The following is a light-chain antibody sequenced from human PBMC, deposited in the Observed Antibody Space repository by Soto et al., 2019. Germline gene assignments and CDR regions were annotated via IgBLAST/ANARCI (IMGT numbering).Light chain of an antibody. CDR1: QSISSW. V-gene: IGKV1-5*01. CDR2: GAS. J-gene: IGKJ1*01. CDR3: LQDINYPWT. Sequence: DIQMTQSPSALYSSLVYRFTKALRAIQSISSWLAWYQQKPGKPPKVLIYGASNLQSGVPPRFSGSGSGTDFTLAISSLQPEDSATYYCLQDINYPWTFGQGTKVDIK.